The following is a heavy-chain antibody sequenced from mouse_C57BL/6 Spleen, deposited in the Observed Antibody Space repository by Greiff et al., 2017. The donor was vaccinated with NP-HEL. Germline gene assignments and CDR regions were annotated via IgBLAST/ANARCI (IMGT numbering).Heavy chain of an antibody. CDR1: GYTFTSYW. Sequence: VQLQQPGAELVRPGSSVKLSCKASGYTFTSYWMHWVKQRPIQGLEWIGNIDPSDSETHYNQKFKDKATLTVDKSSSTAYMQLSSLTSEDSAVYYCARDDGYYPPFAYWGQGTLVTVSA. J-gene: IGHJ3*01. CDR3: ARDDGYYPPFAY. V-gene: IGHV1-52*01. D-gene: IGHD2-3*01. CDR2: IDPSDSET.